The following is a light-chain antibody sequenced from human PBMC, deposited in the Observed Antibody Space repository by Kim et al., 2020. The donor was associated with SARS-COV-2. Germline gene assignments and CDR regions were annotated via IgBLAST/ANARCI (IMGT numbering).Light chain of an antibody. CDR1: NIGSKS. Sequence: SYELTQPPSVSVAPGETARITCGGTNIGSKSVHWYQQRPGRAPVLVIYYDRDRPSGIPERFSGSNSGNTATLTISGVEAGDEADYYCQVWDTNTDRHVFGSGTEVTDL. CDR2: YDR. J-gene: IGLJ1*01. CDR3: QVWDTNTDRHV. V-gene: IGLV3-21*01.